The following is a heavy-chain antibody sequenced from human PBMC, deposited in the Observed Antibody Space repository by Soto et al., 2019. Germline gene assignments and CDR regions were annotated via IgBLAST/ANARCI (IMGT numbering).Heavy chain of an antibody. Sequence: ASVKVSCKASGGTFSSYAISWVRQAPGQGLEWMGGIIPIFGTANYAQKFQGRVTITADESTSTAYMELSSLRSEDTAVYYCARPSSYDSSDPYLGFDYWGQGTLVTVSS. CDR1: GGTFSSYA. V-gene: IGHV1-69*13. J-gene: IGHJ4*02. CDR3: ARPSSYDSSDPYLGFDY. CDR2: IIPIFGTA. D-gene: IGHD3-22*01.